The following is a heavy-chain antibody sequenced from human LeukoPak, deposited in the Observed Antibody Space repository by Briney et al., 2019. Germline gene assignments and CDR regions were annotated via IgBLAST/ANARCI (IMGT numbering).Heavy chain of an antibody. Sequence: GGSLRLSCAASGFTFSNIAMTWVRQAPGKGLEWVSSISGSAGSAYYADSVKGRFSISRDNSKNPLYLQMNSLRADDTAVYYCGGSSSFFWGQGTLVTVSS. J-gene: IGHJ4*02. D-gene: IGHD6-13*01. CDR3: GGSSSFF. CDR1: GFTFSNIA. CDR2: ISGSAGSA. V-gene: IGHV3-23*01.